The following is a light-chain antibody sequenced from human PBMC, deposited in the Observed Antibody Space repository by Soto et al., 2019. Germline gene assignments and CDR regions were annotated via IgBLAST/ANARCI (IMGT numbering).Light chain of an antibody. CDR2: GAS. CDR3: QQYDKWPYT. CDR1: QSVSSSY. Sequence: DSVLTQSPDTLSLSPGERATLSCRASQSVSSSYLAWYQQKPGQAPRLRIYGASTRATGIPDRFSGSGSGTDFTLTISRLEPEDFALYYCQQYDKWPYTFGQGTNLEIK. V-gene: IGKV3-20*01. J-gene: IGKJ2*01.